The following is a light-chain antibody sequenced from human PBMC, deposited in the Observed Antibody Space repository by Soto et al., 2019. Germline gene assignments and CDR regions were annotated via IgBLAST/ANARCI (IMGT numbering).Light chain of an antibody. V-gene: IGLV2-8*01. CDR2: TVS. CDR3: SLYAGIYNLYF. Sequence: QTAPTQPPSASVSPAQSVTISCTRTNSDVGAYNYISWYQQHPGKAPKHTIYTVSKRPAEVPDRFSGCKSGNTASLTVSGLQAEDEADYYCSLYAGIYNLYFFGSGTKVTVL. J-gene: IGLJ1*01. CDR1: NSDVGAYNY.